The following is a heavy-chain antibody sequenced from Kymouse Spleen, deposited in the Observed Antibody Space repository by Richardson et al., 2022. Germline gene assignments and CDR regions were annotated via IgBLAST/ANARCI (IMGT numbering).Heavy chain of an antibody. J-gene: IGHJ6*02. CDR1: GFTFSSYG. V-gene: IGHV3-30*18. Sequence: QVQLVESGGGVVQPGRSLRLSCAASGFTFSSYGMHWVRQAPGKGLEWVAVISYDGSNKYYADSVKGRFTISRDNSKNTLYLQMNSLRAEDTAVYYCAKDPYGSGSYYYYYYGMDVWGQGTTVTVSS. CDR3: AKDPYGSGSYYYYYYGMDV. D-gene: IGHD3-10*01. CDR2: ISYDGSNK.